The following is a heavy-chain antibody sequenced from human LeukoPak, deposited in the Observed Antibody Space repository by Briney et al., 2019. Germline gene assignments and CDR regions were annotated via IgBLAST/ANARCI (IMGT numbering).Heavy chain of an antibody. V-gene: IGHV3-7*01. D-gene: IGHD2-2*03. Sequence: PGGSLRLSCAASGFTFSSYWMSWVRQAPGKGLEWVANIKQDGSEKYYVDSVKGRFTISRDNAKNSLYLQMNSLRAEDTAVYYCARVDIVVVPANYYYYYYMDAWGKGTTVTVS. CDR1: GFTFSSYW. J-gene: IGHJ6*03. CDR3: ARVDIVVVPANYYYYYYMDA. CDR2: IKQDGSEK.